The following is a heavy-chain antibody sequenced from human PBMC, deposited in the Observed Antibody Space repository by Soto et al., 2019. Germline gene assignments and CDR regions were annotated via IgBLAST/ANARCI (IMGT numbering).Heavy chain of an antibody. CDR2: IYHSGST. J-gene: IGHJ3*02. CDR1: GASISNDNW. CDR3: AKDLGIAVSARRAFDI. D-gene: IGHD6-19*01. Sequence: TLSLTCDVSGASISNDNWWSWVRQPPGKGLEWIGEIYHSGSTNYNPSLKSRVTISVDESKNQFSLKLSSVTAADTAVYYCAKDLGIAVSARRAFDIWGQGTMVTVSS. V-gene: IGHV4-4*02.